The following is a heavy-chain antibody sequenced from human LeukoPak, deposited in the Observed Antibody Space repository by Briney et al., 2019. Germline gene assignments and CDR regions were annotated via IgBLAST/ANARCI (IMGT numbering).Heavy chain of an antibody. V-gene: IGHV1-2*02. Sequence: GASVKVSCKASGYTFTGYYMHWVRQAPGQGLEWMGWINPNSGGTNYAQKFQGRVTMTRDTSISTAYMELSRLRSDDTAVYYCARGVTSSYYYYYMDVWGKGTTVTVSS. D-gene: IGHD2-2*01. CDR3: ARGVTSSYYYYYMDV. J-gene: IGHJ6*03. CDR2: INPNSGGT. CDR1: GYTFTGYY.